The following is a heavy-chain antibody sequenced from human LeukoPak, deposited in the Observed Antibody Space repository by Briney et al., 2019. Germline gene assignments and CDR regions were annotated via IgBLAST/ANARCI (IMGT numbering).Heavy chain of an antibody. CDR1: GFTLSSYW. CDR2: IKQDGSEK. V-gene: IGHV3-7*04. Sequence: GGSLRLSCAASGFTLSSYWMSWVRQAPGKGLEWVANIKQDGSEKYYVDSVKGRFTISRDNAKNSLYLQMNSLRAEDTAVYYCARGYYYDSSGYYPTPTFDYWGQGTLVTVSS. J-gene: IGHJ4*02. CDR3: ARGYYYDSSGYYPTPTFDY. D-gene: IGHD3-22*01.